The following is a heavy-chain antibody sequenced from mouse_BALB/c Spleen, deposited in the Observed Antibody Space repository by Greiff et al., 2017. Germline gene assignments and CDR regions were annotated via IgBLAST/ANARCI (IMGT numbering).Heavy chain of an antibody. D-gene: IGHD2-2*01. CDR2: IDPANGNT. CDR3: ARGWGYDRAWFAD. J-gene: IGHJ3*01. CDR1: GFNIKDTY. V-gene: IGHV14-3*02. Sequence: VQLQQSGAELVKPGASVKLSCTASGFNIKDTYMHWVKQRPEQGLEWIGRIDPANGNTKYDPKFQGKATITADTSSNTAYLQLSSLTSEDTAVYYCARGWGYDRAWFADWGQGTLVTVSA.